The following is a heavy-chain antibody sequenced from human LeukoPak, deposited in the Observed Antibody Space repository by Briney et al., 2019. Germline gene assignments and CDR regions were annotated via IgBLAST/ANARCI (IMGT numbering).Heavy chain of an antibody. D-gene: IGHD5-18*01. CDR2: MNPNSGNT. V-gene: IGHV1-8*01. Sequence: ASVKVSCKASGYTFTSYDINWVRQATGQGLEWMGWMNPNSGNTGYAQKFQGRVTMTRNTSISTAYMELRSLRSDDTAVYYCARDRVYSYGYDYFDYWGQGTLVTVSS. CDR3: ARDRVYSYGYDYFDY. J-gene: IGHJ4*02. CDR1: GYTFTSYD.